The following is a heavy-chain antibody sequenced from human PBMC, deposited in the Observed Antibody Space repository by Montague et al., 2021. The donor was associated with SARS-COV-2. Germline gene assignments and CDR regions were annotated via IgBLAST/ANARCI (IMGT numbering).Heavy chain of an antibody. D-gene: IGHD5-12*01. CDR1: GGSIRSSSYY. J-gene: IGHJ2*01. CDR2: IYYSGST. V-gene: IGHV4-39*06. CDR3: ARTTWLRGYFDL. Sequence: SETLSLTCTVSGGSIRSSSYYWGWIHQPPGKGLECIGSIYYSGSTYYNPSLKSRVTISVDTSKNHFPLKLSSVTAADTAVYYCARTTWLRGYFDLWGRGTLVTVSS.